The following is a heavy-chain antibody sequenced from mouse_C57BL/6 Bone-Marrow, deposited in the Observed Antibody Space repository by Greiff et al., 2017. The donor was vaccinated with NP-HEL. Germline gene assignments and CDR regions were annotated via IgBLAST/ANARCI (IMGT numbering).Heavy chain of an antibody. D-gene: IGHD2-4*01. CDR3: SADDYDEGFAY. CDR1: GFNIKDDY. Sequence: EVQLQQSGAELVRPGASVELSCTASGFNIKDDYMHWVKQRPEQGLEWIGWIDPENGDTEYASKFQGKATITADTSSNTAYLQLSSLTSEDTAVYYCSADDYDEGFAYWGQGTLVTVSA. J-gene: IGHJ3*01. CDR2: IDPENGDT. V-gene: IGHV14-4*01.